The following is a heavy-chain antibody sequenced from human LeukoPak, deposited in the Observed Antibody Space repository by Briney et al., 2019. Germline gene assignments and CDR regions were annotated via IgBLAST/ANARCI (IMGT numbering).Heavy chain of an antibody. V-gene: IGHV3-30*04. CDR1: GFTFSSYA. CDR3: ARDPRNRYFDWLFPSGEFDY. D-gene: IGHD3-9*01. Sequence: GGSLRLSCAASGFTFSSYAMHWVRQAPGKGLEWVAVISYDGSNKYYADSVKGRFTISRDNSKNTLYLQMNSLRAEDTAVYYCARDPRNRYFDWLFPSGEFDYWGQGTLVTVSS. CDR2: ISYDGSNK. J-gene: IGHJ4*02.